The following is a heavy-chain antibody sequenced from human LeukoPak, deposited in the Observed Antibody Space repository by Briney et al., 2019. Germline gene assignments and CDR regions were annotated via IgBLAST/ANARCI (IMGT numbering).Heavy chain of an antibody. V-gene: IGHV3-23*01. CDR3: AKESSGWYLRSAFDI. CDR2: ISGSGGST. J-gene: IGHJ3*02. D-gene: IGHD6-19*01. Sequence: GGTLRLSCAASGFTFSSYGMSWVRQAPGMGLEWVSAISGSGGSTYYADSVRGRFTISRDNSKNTLYLQMNSLRAEDTAVYYCAKESSGWYLRSAFDIWGQGTMVTVSS. CDR1: GFTFSSYG.